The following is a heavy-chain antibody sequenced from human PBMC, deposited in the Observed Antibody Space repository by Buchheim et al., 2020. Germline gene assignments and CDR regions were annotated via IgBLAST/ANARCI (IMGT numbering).Heavy chain of an antibody. J-gene: IGHJ6*03. CDR3: ASPSRGYYYYMDV. V-gene: IGHV3-11*03. CDR2: ISSTSTYT. D-gene: IGHD3-10*01. CDR1: GFTFSDYY. Sequence: VQVLESGGGLVQLGGSLRLSCVASGFTFSDYYLTWIRQAPGKGLEWVSYISSTSTYTDYADSVKGRFTISRDNAKNSLYLQMNSLRAEDTAVYYCASPSRGYYYYMDVWGQGTT.